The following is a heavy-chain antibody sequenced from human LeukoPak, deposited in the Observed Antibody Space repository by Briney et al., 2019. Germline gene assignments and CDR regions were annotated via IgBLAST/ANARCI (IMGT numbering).Heavy chain of an antibody. J-gene: IGHJ4*02. V-gene: IGHV1-18*01. CDR3: ATGGGYCSSTSCYTSHDY. Sequence: GASVKVSCKASGYTFTSYGISWVRQAPGQGLEWMGWISAYNGNTNYAQKLQGRVTMTTDTSTSTAYMELRSLRSDDTAVYYCATGGGYCSSTSCYTSHDYWGQGTLVTVSS. D-gene: IGHD2-2*02. CDR1: GYTFTSYG. CDR2: ISAYNGNT.